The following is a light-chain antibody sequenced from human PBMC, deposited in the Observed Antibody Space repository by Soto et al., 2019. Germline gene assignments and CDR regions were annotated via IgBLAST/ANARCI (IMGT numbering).Light chain of an antibody. J-gene: IGKJ5*01. CDR2: EVS. V-gene: IGKV2D-29*01. CDR3: MQSLQLPLT. Sequence: IVVTQTPLFLSVTPGQPASISGKSSQILLHTDEKTYLYWYLQKPGQPPQLLIYEVSNRFSEVPDRFSGSGSGTDFTLKISRVEAEDVGTYYCMQSLQLPLTFGQGTRLEIK. CDR1: QILLHTDEKTY.